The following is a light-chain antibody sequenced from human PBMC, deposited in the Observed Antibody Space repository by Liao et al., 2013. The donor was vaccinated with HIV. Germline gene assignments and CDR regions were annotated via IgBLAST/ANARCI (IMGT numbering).Light chain of an antibody. Sequence: SYELIQPPSVSVSPGQTARITCSGDALSKTSGSWYQLKPGQSPQVVIHHDYQRPSGIPDRFSGSRSGNTATLTIIGAQAVDEADYYCQAWDSNPAPYGTFVFGTGTQVSVL. CDR1: ALSKTS. CDR3: QAWDSNPAPYGTFV. CDR2: HDY. J-gene: IGLJ1*01. V-gene: IGLV3-1*01.